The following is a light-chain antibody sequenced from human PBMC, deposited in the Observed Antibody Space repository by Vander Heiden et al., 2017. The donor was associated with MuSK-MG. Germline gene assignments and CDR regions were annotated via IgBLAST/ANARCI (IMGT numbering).Light chain of an antibody. CDR3: QRYGSSAKWT. CDR2: GAS. V-gene: IGKV3-20*01. Sequence: EIVLTQSPGPLSLSPGESVTLSCSSSQSVNNQYLAWYQQRPGQDRRLLIYGASSRATGIPERFSGSGSCADFSLTISRLEPEDFAVYYCQRYGSSAKWTCGQGTEVE. J-gene: IGKJ1*01. CDR1: QSVNNQY.